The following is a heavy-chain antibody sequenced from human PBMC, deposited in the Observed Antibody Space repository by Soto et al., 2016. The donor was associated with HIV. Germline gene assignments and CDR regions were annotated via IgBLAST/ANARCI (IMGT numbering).Heavy chain of an antibody. CDR1: GGSISSGSYY. D-gene: IGHD3-22*01. J-gene: IGHJ4*02. CDR3: ARDGGYYDSSGYY. Sequence: QVQLQESGPGLVKPSQTLSLTCTVSGGSISSGSYYWSWIRQPAGKGLEWIGRIYTSGSTNYNPSLKSRVTISVDTSKNQFSLKLSSVTAADTAVYYCARDGGYYDSSGYYWGQGTLVTVSS. V-gene: IGHV4-61*02. CDR2: IYTSGST.